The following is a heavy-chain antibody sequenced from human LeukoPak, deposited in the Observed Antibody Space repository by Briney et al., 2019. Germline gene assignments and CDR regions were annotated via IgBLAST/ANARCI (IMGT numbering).Heavy chain of an antibody. V-gene: IGHV1-18*01. CDR3: ARATGTWGHDGFDI. J-gene: IGHJ3*02. D-gene: IGHD3-16*01. CDR2: ISGSSSNT. Sequence: ASVRVSCKAYGYTFMSHGISWVRQAPGQGLEWMGWISGSSSNTNYAQRLQGRVTMTTDTSTTTAYMELRSLRSDDTAVYYCARATGTWGHDGFDIWGQGTMVTVSS. CDR1: GYTFMSHG.